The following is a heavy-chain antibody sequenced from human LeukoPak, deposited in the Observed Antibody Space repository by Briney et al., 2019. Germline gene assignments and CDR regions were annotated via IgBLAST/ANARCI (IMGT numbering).Heavy chain of an antibody. J-gene: IGHJ5*02. CDR3: ATLRGDNWFDP. CDR2: IYYSGST. V-gene: IGHV4-59*08. Sequence: SETLSLTCTVYGGSISIYYWSWIRQPPGKGLEWIGYIYYSGSTNYNPSLKSRVTISVDTSKNQFSLKLSSVTAADTAVYYCATLRGDNWFDPWGQGTLVTVSS. CDR1: GGSISIYY.